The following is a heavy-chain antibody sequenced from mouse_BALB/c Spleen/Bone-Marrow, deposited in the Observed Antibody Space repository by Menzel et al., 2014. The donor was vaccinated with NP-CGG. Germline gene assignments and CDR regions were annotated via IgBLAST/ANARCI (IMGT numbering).Heavy chain of an antibody. Sequence: VQLKESGGGLVQPGGSLKLSCVVSGFTFSSYTMSWVRQTPEQRLEWVAYISNGGGTTYYPDTVKGRFTISRDNSKNTLYLQMSSLKSEDTAMYYCARHGLRRDWYVDVWGAGTTVTVSS. J-gene: IGHJ1*01. CDR2: ISNGGGTT. CDR3: ARHGLRRDWYVDV. V-gene: IGHV5-12-2*01. CDR1: GFTFSSYT. D-gene: IGHD2-2*01.